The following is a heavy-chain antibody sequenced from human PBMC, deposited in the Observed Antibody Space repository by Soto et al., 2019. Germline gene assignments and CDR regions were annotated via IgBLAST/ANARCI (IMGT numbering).Heavy chain of an antibody. J-gene: IGHJ6*02. D-gene: IGHD3-10*01. V-gene: IGHV1-69*01. Sequence: QVLLVQSGAEVKKPGSSVKVSCRTSGGSFNNYAVSWVRQAPGQGLEWMGGIIPNFDTPNYAQKFQARVTIIADESTSTVYMEVRSRRSNDTAVYYCAVAMVREILIFESSGMHVWGQGTTVIVSS. CDR3: AVAMVREILIFESSGMHV. CDR1: GGSFNNYA. CDR2: IIPNFDTP.